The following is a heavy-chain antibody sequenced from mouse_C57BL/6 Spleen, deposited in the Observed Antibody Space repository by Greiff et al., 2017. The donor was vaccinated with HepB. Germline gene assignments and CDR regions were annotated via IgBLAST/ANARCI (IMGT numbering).Heavy chain of an antibody. Sequence: EVQLQQSGPVLVKPGASVKMSCKASGYTFTDYYMNWVKQSHGKSLEWIGVINPYNGGTSYNQKFKGKATLTVDKSSSTAYMELNSLTSEDSAVYYCARDGSYGYEGFAYWGQGTLVTVSA. D-gene: IGHD2-2*01. J-gene: IGHJ3*01. CDR1: GYTFTDYY. CDR2: INPYNGGT. CDR3: ARDGSYGYEGFAY. V-gene: IGHV1-19*01.